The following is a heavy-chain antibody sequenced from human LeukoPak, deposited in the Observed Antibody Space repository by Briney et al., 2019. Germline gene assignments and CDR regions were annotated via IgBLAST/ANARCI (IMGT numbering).Heavy chain of an antibody. D-gene: IGHD5-24*01. J-gene: IGHJ4*02. CDR2: INPSGGST. CDR1: GYTFTSYY. CDR3: ARSLQLGY. V-gene: IGHV1-46*01. Sequence: ASVKVSCKASGYTFTSYYMHWVRQAPGQGLEWMGIINPSGGSTSYAQKLQGRVTMTTDTSTSTAYMELRSLRSDDTAVYYCARSLQLGYWGQGTLVTVSS.